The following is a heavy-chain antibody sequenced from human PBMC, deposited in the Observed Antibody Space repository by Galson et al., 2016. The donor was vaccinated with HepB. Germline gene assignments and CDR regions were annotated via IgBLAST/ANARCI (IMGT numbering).Heavy chain of an antibody. CDR2: INSDGTIS. J-gene: IGHJ4*02. D-gene: IGHD6-19*01. Sequence: SLRLSCAASGFAFGSHWMHWVRQVPGKGLVWVSRINSDGTISNYADSVKGRFTISRDNAKNTLYLQMDSLRTEDTAVYYCAGGPPTRDGGGWYGMVFDTWGQGTLVTVSS. CDR3: AGGPPTRDGGGWYGMVFDT. V-gene: IGHV3-74*01. CDR1: GFAFGSHW.